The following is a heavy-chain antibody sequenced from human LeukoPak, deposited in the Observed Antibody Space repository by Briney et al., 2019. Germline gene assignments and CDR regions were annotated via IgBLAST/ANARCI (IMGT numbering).Heavy chain of an antibody. CDR1: GFTFNSYA. V-gene: IGHV3-30-3*01. CDR2: ISYDGSNE. CDR3: ARGTAMNYYFDY. J-gene: IGHJ4*02. Sequence: GGSLRLSCAASGFTFNSYAMHWVRQAPGKGLEWVAVISYDGSNEYYADSVKGRFTISRDNSKNTLYLQMSSLRGEDTAVYYCARGTAMNYYFDYWGRGTLVTVSS. D-gene: IGHD5-18*01.